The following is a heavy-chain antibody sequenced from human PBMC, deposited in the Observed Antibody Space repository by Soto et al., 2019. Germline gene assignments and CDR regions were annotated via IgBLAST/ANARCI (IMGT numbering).Heavy chain of an antibody. CDR3: AKGDGDYELGRYYFDY. V-gene: IGHV3-30*18. CDR1: GFTFSSYG. Sequence: QVQLVESGGGVVQPGRSLRLSCAASGFTFSSYGMHWVRQAPGKGLEWVAVISYDGSNKYYADSVKGRFTISRDNSKNTLYLQMTSPRAGDTAVYYCAKGDGDYELGRYYFDYWGQGTLVTVSS. CDR2: ISYDGSNK. D-gene: IGHD4-17*01. J-gene: IGHJ4*02.